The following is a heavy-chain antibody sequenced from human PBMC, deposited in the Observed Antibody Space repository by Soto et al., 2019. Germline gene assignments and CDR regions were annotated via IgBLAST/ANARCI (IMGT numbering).Heavy chain of an antibody. Sequence: PGGSLRLSCAASGFTFSSYSMNWVRQAPGKGLEWVSSISSSSSYIYYADSVKGRFTISRDNAKNSLYLQMNSLRAEDTAVYYCARDSSTAPRAYNWFDPWGQGTLVTVSS. CDR1: GFTFSSYS. D-gene: IGHD5-18*01. CDR2: ISSSSSYI. J-gene: IGHJ5*02. CDR3: ARDSSTAPRAYNWFDP. V-gene: IGHV3-21*01.